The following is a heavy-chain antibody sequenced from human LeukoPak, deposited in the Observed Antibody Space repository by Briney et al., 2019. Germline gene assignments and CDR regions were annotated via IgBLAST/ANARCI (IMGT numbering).Heavy chain of an antibody. CDR3: ARAGNYYGRHTNWFDP. J-gene: IGHJ5*02. Sequence: PGGSLRLSCTASGFTFSDYYMSWIRQAPGKGLEWISYITSSGTTKYYADSVRGRFTISRDNAKNSLYLQMNSLRAEDTAVYYCARAGNYYGRHTNWFDPWGQGTLVTVSS. CDR2: ITSSGTTK. CDR1: GFTFSDYY. D-gene: IGHD3-10*01. V-gene: IGHV3-11*04.